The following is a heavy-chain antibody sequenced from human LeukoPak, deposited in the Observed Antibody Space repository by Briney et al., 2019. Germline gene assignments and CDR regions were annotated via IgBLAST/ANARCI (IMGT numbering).Heavy chain of an antibody. V-gene: IGHV1-18*01. J-gene: IGHJ3*02. Sequence: ASVKVSCKASGYTFTSYGISWVRQAPGQGLEWMGWISAYNGNTNYAQKLQGRVTMTTDTSTSTVYMELRSLRSDDTAVYYCARVGCSSTSCRDAFDIWGQGTMVTVSS. D-gene: IGHD2-2*01. CDR3: ARVGCSSTSCRDAFDI. CDR2: ISAYNGNT. CDR1: GYTFTSYG.